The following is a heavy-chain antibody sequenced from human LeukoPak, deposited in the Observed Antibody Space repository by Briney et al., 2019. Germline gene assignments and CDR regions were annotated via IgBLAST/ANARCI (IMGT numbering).Heavy chain of an antibody. CDR3: ARRTGDLCTKTSCRFDS. Sequence: GGSLKLSCAASGFTFSTYAMSWVRQAPGKGLEWVSTITVSGNYTAYADSLKGRFTISRDRSKNAVYLQMNSLSAEDTAVYYCARRTGDLCTKTSCRFDSWGQGTLVTVSS. CDR1: GFTFSTYA. J-gene: IGHJ4*02. CDR2: ITVSGNYT. D-gene: IGHD2-2*01. V-gene: IGHV3-23*01.